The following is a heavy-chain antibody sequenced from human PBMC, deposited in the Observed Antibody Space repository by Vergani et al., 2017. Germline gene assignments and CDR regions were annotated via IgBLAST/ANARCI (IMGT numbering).Heavy chain of an antibody. Sequence: EVQLVESGGGLVQPGGSLRLSCAASGFTFSSYAMSWVRQAPGKGLEWVSAISGSGGSTYYADSVKGRFTISRDNSKNTLYLQMNSLRAEDTAVYYCAKGSGYYDSSGYYGGWYFDLWGRGTLVTVSS. D-gene: IGHD3-22*01. CDR1: GFTFSSYA. CDR3: AKGSGYYDSSGYYGGWYFDL. CDR2: ISGSGGST. V-gene: IGHV3-23*04. J-gene: IGHJ2*01.